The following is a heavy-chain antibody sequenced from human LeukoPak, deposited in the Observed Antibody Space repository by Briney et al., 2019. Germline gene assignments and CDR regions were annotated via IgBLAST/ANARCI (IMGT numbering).Heavy chain of an antibody. J-gene: IGHJ5*02. V-gene: IGHV4-39*01. Sequence: PSETLSLTCSVSGGAISNSRYYWGWVRQPPGKGLEWIGTMYHSGSTYYNPSLKRQISMSVDTSKNEFSLRLTSVTAADTAVYYCTRYMGCIDGVCYRWFDAWGQGILVSVSS. CDR3: TRYMGCIDGVCYRWFDA. CDR2: MYHSGST. CDR1: GGAISNSRYY. D-gene: IGHD2-8*01.